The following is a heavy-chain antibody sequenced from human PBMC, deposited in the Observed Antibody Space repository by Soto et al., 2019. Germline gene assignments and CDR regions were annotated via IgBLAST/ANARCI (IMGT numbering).Heavy chain of an antibody. V-gene: IGHV5-51*01. CDR3: ARAVAVAADFDY. CDR2: IYPGDSDT. Sequence: GDSLKISCKGSGYSFTSYWIAWVRQMPGKGLEWMGIIYPGDSDTRYSPSFQGQVTISADKSISTAYLQWSSLRSEDTAVYYCARAVAVAADFDYWGQGTLVTSPQ. D-gene: IGHD6-19*01. J-gene: IGHJ4*02. CDR1: GYSFTSYW.